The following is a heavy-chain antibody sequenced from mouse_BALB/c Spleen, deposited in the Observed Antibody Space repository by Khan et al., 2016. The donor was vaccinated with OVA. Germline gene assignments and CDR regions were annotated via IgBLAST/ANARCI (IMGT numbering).Heavy chain of an antibody. CDR2: IYPGSVSS. CDR1: GYTFTDYV. J-gene: IGHJ1*01. Sequence: QVQLQQSGPELVKPGASVKMSCKASGYTFTDYVISWVKQRTGQGLEWIGEIYPGSVSSYYNEKFTGKATLTADKSSNTAYMQLSSLTSEDSAVYFCVREGVVNYVRYFDVWGAGTTVTVSS. V-gene: IGHV1-81*01. CDR3: VREGVVNYVRYFDV. D-gene: IGHD2-1*01.